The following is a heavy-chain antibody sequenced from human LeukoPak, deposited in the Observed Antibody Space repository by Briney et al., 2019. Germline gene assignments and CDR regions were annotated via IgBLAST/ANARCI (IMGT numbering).Heavy chain of an antibody. Sequence: PSETLSLTCTVSGGSISSYYWGWIRQPAGKGLEWIGRIYTSGSTNYNPSLKSRVTMSVDTSKNQFSLKLSSVTAADTAVYYCARDRYYYGSGSLHLDYWGQGTLVTVPS. CDR3: ARDRYYYGSGSLHLDY. D-gene: IGHD3-10*01. CDR2: IYTSGST. V-gene: IGHV4-4*07. J-gene: IGHJ4*02. CDR1: GGSISSYY.